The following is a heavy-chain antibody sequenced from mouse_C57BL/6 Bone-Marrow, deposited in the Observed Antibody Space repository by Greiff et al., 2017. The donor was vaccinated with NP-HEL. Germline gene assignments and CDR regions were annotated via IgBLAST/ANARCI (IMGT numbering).Heavy chain of an antibody. J-gene: IGHJ4*01. CDR3: ARRLYYAMDY. CDR1: GFTFSSYG. V-gene: IGHV5-6*02. Sequence: EVKLVESGGDLVKPGGSLKLSCAASGFTFSSYGMSWVRQTPDKRLEWVATISSGGSYPYYPDSVKGRFTISRDNAKNTLYLQMSSLKSEDTAMYYCARRLYYAMDYWGQGTSVTVSS. CDR2: ISSGGSYP.